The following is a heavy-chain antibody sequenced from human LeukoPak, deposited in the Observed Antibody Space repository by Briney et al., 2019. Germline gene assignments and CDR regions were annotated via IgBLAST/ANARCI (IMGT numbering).Heavy chain of an antibody. CDR2: ISAYNGNT. J-gene: IGHJ5*02. V-gene: IGHV1-18*01. D-gene: IGHD3-22*01. Sequence: ASVKVSCKASGGTFSSYAISWVRQAPGQGLEWMGWISAYNGNTNYAQKFQDRVAMTTDTFTTTAYMELRSLRSDDTAVYYCARGGDYYDNPNWFDPWGQGTLVTVSS. CDR1: GGTFSSYA. CDR3: ARGGDYYDNPNWFDP.